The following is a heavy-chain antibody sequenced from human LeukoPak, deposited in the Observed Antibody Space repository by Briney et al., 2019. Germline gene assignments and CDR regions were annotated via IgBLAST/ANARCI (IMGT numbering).Heavy chain of an antibody. CDR3: AREGGYNKVIY. J-gene: IGHJ4*02. D-gene: IGHD5-24*01. CDR1: GYTFTSYD. CDR2: MNPNSGNT. Sequence: GASVKVSCKASGYTFTSYDINWVRQATGQGLEWMGWMNPNSGNTGYAQKFQGRVTMTTDTSTSTAYMELRSLRSDDTAVYYCAREGGYNKVIYWGQGTLVTVSS. V-gene: IGHV1-8*01.